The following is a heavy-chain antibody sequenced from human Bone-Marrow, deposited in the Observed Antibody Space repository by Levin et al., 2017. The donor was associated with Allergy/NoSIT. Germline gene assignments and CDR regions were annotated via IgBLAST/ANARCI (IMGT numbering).Heavy chain of an antibody. CDR3: ASPDPAATSGWYFDL. J-gene: IGHJ2*01. Sequence: GESLKISCTASGFIFSDYYMSWIRQAPGKGLEWIAYITTDGATTYYADSVKGRFTVSRDNAKNSVHLQMNSLRAEDAAFYYCASPDPAATSGWYFDLWGRGTLVTVSS. CDR2: ITTDGATT. CDR1: GFIFSDYY. V-gene: IGHV3-11*01. D-gene: IGHD2-2*01.